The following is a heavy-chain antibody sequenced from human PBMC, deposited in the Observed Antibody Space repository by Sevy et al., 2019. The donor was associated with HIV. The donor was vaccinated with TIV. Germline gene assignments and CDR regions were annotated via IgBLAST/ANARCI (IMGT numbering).Heavy chain of an antibody. J-gene: IGHJ4*02. CDR3: ARIGGYEKSYFDY. V-gene: IGHV3-21*01. D-gene: IGHD5-12*01. CDR1: GFTFSSYS. Sequence: EGSLRLSCAASGFTFSSYSMNWVRQAPGKALEWVSSISSSSSYIYYADSVKGRFTISRDNAKNSLYLQMNSLRAEDTAVYYCARIGGYEKSYFDYWGQGTLVTVSS. CDR2: ISSSSSYI.